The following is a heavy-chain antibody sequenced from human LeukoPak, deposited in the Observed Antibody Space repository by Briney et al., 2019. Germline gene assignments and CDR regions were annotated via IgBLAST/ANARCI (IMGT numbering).Heavy chain of an antibody. J-gene: IGHJ4*02. CDR1: GGSFSGYY. CDR2: INHSGST. V-gene: IGHV4-34*01. CDR3: ARGYGDYPDFDY. D-gene: IGHD4-17*01. Sequence: SETLSLTCAVYGGSFSGYYWSWIRQPPGKGLEWIGEINHSGSTNYNPSLKSRVTISVDTFKNQFSLKLSSVTAADTAVYYCARGYGDYPDFDYWGQGTLVTVSS.